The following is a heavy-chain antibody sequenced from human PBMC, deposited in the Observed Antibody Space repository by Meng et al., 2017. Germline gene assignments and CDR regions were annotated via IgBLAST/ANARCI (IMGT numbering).Heavy chain of an antibody. V-gene: IGHV3-23*01. D-gene: IGHD5-18*01. J-gene: IGHJ4*02. CDR1: GFTFSSYG. Sequence: GGSLRLSCAASGFTFSSYGMTWVRQTPGKGLEWVSAISGSGSSTYYADSVKGRFTISRDNSKNTLYLQMNSLRAEDTAVYYCAGKPGYNYGLSWGQGTLVTVSS. CDR2: ISGSGSST. CDR3: AGKPGYNYGLS.